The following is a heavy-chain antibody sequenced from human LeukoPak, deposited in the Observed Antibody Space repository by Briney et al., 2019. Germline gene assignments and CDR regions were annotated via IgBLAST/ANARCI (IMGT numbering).Heavy chain of an antibody. CDR1: GFTFSSYA. D-gene: IGHD4-23*01. CDR2: ISGSGGST. J-gene: IGHJ4*02. V-gene: IGHV3-23*01. Sequence: AGGSLRLSCAASGFTFSSYAMSWVRQAPGKGLEWVSGISGSGGSTSDADSVKGRFTISRDNSKNTLYLQMNSLRAEDTAVYYCAKDRHGGNSGWFYFDYWGQGTLVTVSS. CDR3: AKDRHGGNSGWFYFDY.